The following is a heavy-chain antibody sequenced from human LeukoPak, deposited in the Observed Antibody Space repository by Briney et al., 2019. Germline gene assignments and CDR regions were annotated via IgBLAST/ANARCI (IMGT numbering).Heavy chain of an antibody. J-gene: IGHJ4*02. CDR1: GYTFTSYG. V-gene: IGHV1-18*01. D-gene: IGHD3-10*01. Sequence: ASVKVSCKASGYTFTSYGISWVRQAPGQGLEWMGWISAYNGNTNYAQKFQGRVTMTRDTSISTAYMELSSLRSDDTAVYYCARDRPGGLLWFGEFGFDCWGQGTLVTVSS. CDR3: ARDRPGGLLWFGEFGFDC. CDR2: ISAYNGNT.